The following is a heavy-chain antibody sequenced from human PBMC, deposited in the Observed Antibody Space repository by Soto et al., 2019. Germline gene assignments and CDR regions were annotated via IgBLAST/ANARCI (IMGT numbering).Heavy chain of an antibody. Sequence: EVQLVESGGGLVQPEGSLRLSCAASGFTFSDYNMIWVRQAPGKGLQWVSYIDIFSATIYYADSVRGRFTISRDNAKNSLYLQMNSLRDEDTAVYYCARDGVAEIDYWGQGTLVTVSS. V-gene: IGHV3-48*02. CDR1: GFTFSDYN. D-gene: IGHD2-15*01. J-gene: IGHJ4*02. CDR3: ARDGVAEIDY. CDR2: IDIFSATI.